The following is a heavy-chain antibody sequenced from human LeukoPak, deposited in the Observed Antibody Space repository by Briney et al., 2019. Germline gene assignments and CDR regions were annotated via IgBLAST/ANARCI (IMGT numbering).Heavy chain of an antibody. D-gene: IGHD6-13*01. CDR1: GFTFSNAW. V-gene: IGHV3-49*04. J-gene: IGHJ4*02. Sequence: GGSLRLSCAASGFTFSNAWMSWVRQAPGKGLEGVGFIRSKAYGGTTEYAASVKGRFTISRDDSKSIAYLQMNSLKTEDTAVYYCTRVVPAAYGYSSSWYEYYFDYWGQGTLVTVSS. CDR3: TRVVPAAYGYSSSWYEYYFDY. CDR2: IRSKAYGGTT.